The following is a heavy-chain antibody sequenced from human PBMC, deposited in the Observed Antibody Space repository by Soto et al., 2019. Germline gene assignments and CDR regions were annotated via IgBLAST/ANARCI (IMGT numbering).Heavy chain of an antibody. V-gene: IGHV1-24*01. J-gene: IGHJ6*03. D-gene: IGHD1-20*01. CDR1: GYTLTELS. CDR3: ATDSRITGTQGPDYYYYYMDV. Sequence: GASVKVSGKVSGYTLTELSMHWVRQAPGKGLEWMGGFDPEDGETIYAQKFQGRVTMTEDTSTDTAYMELSSLRSEDTAVYYCATDSRITGTQGPDYYYYYMDVWGKGTTVTVSS. CDR2: FDPEDGET.